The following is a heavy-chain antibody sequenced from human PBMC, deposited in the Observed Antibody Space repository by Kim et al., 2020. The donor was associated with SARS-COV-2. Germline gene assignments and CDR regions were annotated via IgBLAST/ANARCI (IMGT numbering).Heavy chain of an antibody. J-gene: IGHJ4*02. V-gene: IGHV3-74*01. CDR3: TGVLDFDY. Sequence: GGSLRLSCAASGFTFRNYWMHWVRHAPGKGLVWVPHINSDGSETTYADSVKGRFTISRDNAKNTLYLQMNSLRPEDTGVYYCTGVLDFDYWGQGTPVTVSS. CDR2: INSDGSET. CDR1: GFTFRNYW. D-gene: IGHD6-6*01.